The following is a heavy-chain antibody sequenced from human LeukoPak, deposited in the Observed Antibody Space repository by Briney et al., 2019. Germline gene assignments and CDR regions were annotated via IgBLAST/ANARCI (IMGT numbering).Heavy chain of an antibody. CDR3: ARCRDGYNCDY. CDR2: IYYSGST. D-gene: IGHD5-24*01. V-gene: IGHV4-59*08. Sequence: SGTLSLTCTVSGGSISSYYWSWIRQPPGKGLEWIGYIYYSGSTNYNPSLKSRVTISVDTSKNQFSLKLSSVTAADTAVYYCARCRDGYNCDYWGQGTLVTVSS. CDR1: GGSISSYY. J-gene: IGHJ4*02.